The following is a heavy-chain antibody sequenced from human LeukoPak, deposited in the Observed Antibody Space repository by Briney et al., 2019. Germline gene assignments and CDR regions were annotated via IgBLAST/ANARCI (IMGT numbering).Heavy chain of an antibody. CDR2: ISSSGSTI. CDR3: AREDGIATAGSDAFDI. CDR1: GFTFSSYE. D-gene: IGHD6-13*01. Sequence: PGGSLRLSCAASGFTFSSYEMNWVRQAPGKGLEWVSYISSSGSTIYYADSVKGRFTISRDNAKNSLYLQMNSLRAEDTAVYYCAREDGIATAGSDAFDIWGQGTMVTVSS. V-gene: IGHV3-48*03. J-gene: IGHJ3*02.